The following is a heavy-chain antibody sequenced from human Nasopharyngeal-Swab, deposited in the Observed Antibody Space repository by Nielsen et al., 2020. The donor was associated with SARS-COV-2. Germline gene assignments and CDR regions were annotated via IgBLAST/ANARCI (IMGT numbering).Heavy chain of an antibody. V-gene: IGHV3-64*01. CDR2: ISSNGGST. CDR3: ARDFGPSGWLYYFDY. J-gene: IGHJ4*02. Sequence: VRQAPGKGLEYVSAISSNGGSTYYANSVKGRFTISRDNSKNTLYLQMGSPRAEDMAVYYCARDFGPSGWLYYFDYWGQGTLVTVSS. D-gene: IGHD6-19*01.